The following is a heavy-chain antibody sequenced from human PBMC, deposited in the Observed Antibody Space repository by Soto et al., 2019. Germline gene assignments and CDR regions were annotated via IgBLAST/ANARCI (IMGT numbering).Heavy chain of an antibody. CDR2: IIPILGTA. CDR3: ARAGTPNTEYSSWSPDPLGWFDP. V-gene: IGHV1-69*13. CDR1: GGTFSSYA. J-gene: IGHJ5*02. D-gene: IGHD6-6*01. Sequence: GASVKVSCKASGGTFSSYAISLVRQAPGQGVEWMGGIIPILGTANYAQKFQGRVTIIAGESTSKVYMELRSLRSEETAVYYCARAGTPNTEYSSWSPDPLGWFDPWGQGTLVTVSS.